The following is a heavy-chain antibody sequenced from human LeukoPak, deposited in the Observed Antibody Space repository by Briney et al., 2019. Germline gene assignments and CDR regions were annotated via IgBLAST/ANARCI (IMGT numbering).Heavy chain of an antibody. D-gene: IGHD2-2*01. V-gene: IGHV3-48*01. J-gene: IGHJ5*01. CDR1: GFIFGRDS. CDR3: ARSGHDLYQTLDS. CDR2: ISRDSDIR. Sequence: GGSLRLSCAASGFIFGRDSMNWVRQAPGRGLEWISYISRDSDIRYYADSVRGRFHISRDNARNSLYLQMNSLRAEDTALYYCARSGHDLYQTLDSWGHGTLITVSS.